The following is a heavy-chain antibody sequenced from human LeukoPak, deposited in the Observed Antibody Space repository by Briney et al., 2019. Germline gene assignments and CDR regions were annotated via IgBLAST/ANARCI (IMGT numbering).Heavy chain of an antibody. V-gene: IGHV1-2*02. Sequence: ASVKVSCKASGYTFTGYYMHWVRQAPGQGLEWMGWINPNSGGRNYAQKFQGRVTMTRDTSISTAYMELSRLRSDDTAVYYCARDSGWRKYYFDYWGQGTLVTVSA. CDR2: INPNSGGR. CDR3: ARDSGWRKYYFDY. CDR1: GYTFTGYY. D-gene: IGHD6-19*01. J-gene: IGHJ4*02.